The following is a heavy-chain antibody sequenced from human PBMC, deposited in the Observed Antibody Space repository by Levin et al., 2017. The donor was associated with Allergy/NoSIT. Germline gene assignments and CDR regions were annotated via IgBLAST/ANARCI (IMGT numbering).Heavy chain of an antibody. Sequence: SQTLSLTCTFSGFSLTTSGMCVSWIRQPPGNALEWLARIDWDDDKYYSTSLKTRLTISRDTSKNQLVLTMTSMDPVDTATYYCARATNHYYGRGFDYWGQGTPVTVSS. J-gene: IGHJ4*02. V-gene: IGHV2-70*11. CDR3: ARATNHYYGRGFDY. D-gene: IGHD3-10*01. CDR1: GFSLTTSGMC. CDR2: IDWDDDK.